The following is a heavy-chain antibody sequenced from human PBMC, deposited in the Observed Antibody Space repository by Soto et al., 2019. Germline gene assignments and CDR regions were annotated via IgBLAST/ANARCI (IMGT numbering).Heavy chain of an antibody. Sequence: SETLSLTCAVYGGSFSGYYWNWLRQPPGEGLEWIGKIDQSGSTNYNPSLKSRVTISVDTSKNQFSLKLSSVTAADTAVYYCARVHYDFWSGYHYYYYGMDVWGQGTTVTVSS. J-gene: IGHJ6*02. CDR3: ARVHYDFWSGYHYYYYGMDV. V-gene: IGHV4-34*01. CDR2: IDQSGST. CDR1: GGSFSGYY. D-gene: IGHD3-3*01.